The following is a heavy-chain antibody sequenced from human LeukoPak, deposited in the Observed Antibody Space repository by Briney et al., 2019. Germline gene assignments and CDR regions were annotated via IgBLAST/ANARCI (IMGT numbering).Heavy chain of an antibody. V-gene: IGHV3-23*01. CDR3: VSWGYFYGSGSPSNFDY. D-gene: IGHD3-10*01. Sequence: GGSLRLSCAASGFTFSSYAMSWVRQAPGKGLEWVSAISGSGGSTYYADSVKGRFTISRDNSKNTLYLQMNSLRAEDTPVYYCVSWGYFYGSGSPSNFDYWGQGTLVTVSS. CDR2: ISGSGGST. J-gene: IGHJ4*02. CDR1: GFTFSSYA.